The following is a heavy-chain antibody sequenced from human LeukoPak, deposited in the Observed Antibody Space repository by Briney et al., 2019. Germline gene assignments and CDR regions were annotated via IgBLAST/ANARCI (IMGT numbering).Heavy chain of an antibody. V-gene: IGHV3-15*01. D-gene: IGHD3-3*01. CDR3: TTEGYDFWSGYYSAY. J-gene: IGHJ4*02. CDR2: IKSKTDGGTT. CDR1: GFTFSNAW. Sequence: GGSLRLSCAASGFTFSNAWMSWVRQAPGKGLEWVGRIKSKTDGGTTDYAAPVKGRFTISRVDSKNTLYLQMNSLKTEDTAVYYCTTEGYDFWSGYYSAYWGQGTLVTVSS.